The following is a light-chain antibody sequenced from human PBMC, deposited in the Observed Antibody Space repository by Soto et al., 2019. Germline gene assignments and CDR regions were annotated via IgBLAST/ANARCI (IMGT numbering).Light chain of an antibody. J-gene: IGKJ1*01. V-gene: IGKV3-20*01. CDR3: QQYGSSQWT. CDR2: GAS. CDR1: QSVSSSY. Sequence: TQSPATLSVPPGERATLSCRASQSVSSSYLAWYQQKPGQAPRLLIYGASSRATGIPDRFSGSGSGTDFTLTISRLEPEDFAVYYCQQYGSSQWTFGQGTKVDIK.